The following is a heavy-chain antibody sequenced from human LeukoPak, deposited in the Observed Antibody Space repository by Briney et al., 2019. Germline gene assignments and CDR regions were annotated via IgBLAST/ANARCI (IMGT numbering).Heavy chain of an antibody. V-gene: IGHV1-2*02. D-gene: IGHD3-22*01. CDR1: GYTFTGYY. CDR2: INPNSGGT. J-gene: IGHJ4*02. Sequence: GASVNVSCKASGYTFTGYYMHWVRQAPGQGLEWMGWINPNSGGTNYAQKFQGRVTMTRDTSISTAYMELSRLRSDDTAVYYCARPAHDHYYDSSGYYDYWGQGTLVTVSS. CDR3: ARPAHDHYYDSSGYYDY.